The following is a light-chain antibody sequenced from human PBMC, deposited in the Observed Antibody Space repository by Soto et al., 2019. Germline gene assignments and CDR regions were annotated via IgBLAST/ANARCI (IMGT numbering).Light chain of an antibody. V-gene: IGLV2-14*01. J-gene: IGLJ2*01. CDR1: SSDVGDYHY. CDR3: SSYTSTNPLV. CDR2: GGS. Sequence: QSALTQPASVSGSPGQSITISCTGTSSDVGDYHYVSWYQQHPGKAPKLIIYGGSNRPSGISNRFSGSKSGNTASLTISGLQAEDEADYYCSSYTSTNPLVFGGGTKLTVL.